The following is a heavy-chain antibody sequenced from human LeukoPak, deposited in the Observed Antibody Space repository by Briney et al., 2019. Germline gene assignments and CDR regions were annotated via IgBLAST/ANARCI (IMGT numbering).Heavy chain of an antibody. V-gene: IGHV4-59*01. D-gene: IGHD5-12*01. J-gene: IGHJ4*02. Sequence: PSETLSLTCSVSGGSFSPYYWSWLRQSPGKGLEWIGYIFYSGNTKYNPSFRSRVTISVDMYKEQISLRLSSVTAADTAIYYCAREGGGYRFDYWGQGRLVTVSP. CDR2: IFYSGNT. CDR3: AREGGGYRFDY. CDR1: GGSFSPYY.